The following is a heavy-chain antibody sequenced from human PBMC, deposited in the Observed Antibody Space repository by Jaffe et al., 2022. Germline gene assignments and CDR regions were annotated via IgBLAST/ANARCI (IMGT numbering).Heavy chain of an antibody. CDR1: GFTFSSYG. Sequence: QVQLVESGGGVVQPGGSLRLSCAASGFTFSSYGMHWVRQAPGKGLEWVAFIRYDGSNKYYADSVKGRFTISRDNSKNTLYLQMNSLRAEDTAVYYCAKGPPVATIFNWGQGTLVTVSS. CDR2: IRYDGSNK. V-gene: IGHV3-30*02. CDR3: AKGPPVATIFN. D-gene: IGHD5-12*01. J-gene: IGHJ4*02.